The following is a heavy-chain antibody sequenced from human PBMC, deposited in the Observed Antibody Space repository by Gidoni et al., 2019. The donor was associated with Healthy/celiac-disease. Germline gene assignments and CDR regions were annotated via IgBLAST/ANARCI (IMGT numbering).Heavy chain of an antibody. D-gene: IGHD6-6*01. CDR1: GGTFSSYT. V-gene: IGHV1-69*02. CDR3: AKTEAYSSSSGLR. Sequence: QVQLVQSGAEVKKPGSSVKVSCKASGGTFSSYTISWVRQAPGQGLEWMGRIIPILGIANYAQKFQGRVTITADKSTSTAYMELSSLRSEDTAVYYCAKTEAYSSSSGLRWGQGTLVTVSS. CDR2: IIPILGIA. J-gene: IGHJ4*02.